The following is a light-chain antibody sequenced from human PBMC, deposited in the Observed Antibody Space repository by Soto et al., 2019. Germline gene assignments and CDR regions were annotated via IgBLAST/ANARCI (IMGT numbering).Light chain of an antibody. CDR1: QSVSSY. J-gene: IGKJ4*01. CDR3: QHRGGEVT. V-gene: IGKV3-11*01. Sequence: EIVLTQSPATLSLSPGERATLSCRASQSVSSYLAWYQQKPGQAPRLLIYDASNRATGIPARFSGSGSGTDFTLTISSLEPEDFAVYYCQHRGGEVTFGGGTKVEIK. CDR2: DAS.